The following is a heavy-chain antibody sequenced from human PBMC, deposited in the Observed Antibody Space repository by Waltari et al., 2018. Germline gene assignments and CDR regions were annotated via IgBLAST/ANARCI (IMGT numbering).Heavy chain of an antibody. CDR2: ISGSVGGT. CDR1: GFSFSSYA. J-gene: IGHJ4*02. Sequence: EVQLLESGGGLVQPGGSLRLSCAASGFSFSSYAMNWVRQAPGKGLEWVSGISGSVGGTHYADSVKGRFTVSRDNSKNTLYVQMNSLRAEDTAIYYCAKSPYYDNVWGSPEYWGQGTLVTVSS. D-gene: IGHD3-16*01. CDR3: AKSPYYDNVWGSPEY. V-gene: IGHV3-23*01.